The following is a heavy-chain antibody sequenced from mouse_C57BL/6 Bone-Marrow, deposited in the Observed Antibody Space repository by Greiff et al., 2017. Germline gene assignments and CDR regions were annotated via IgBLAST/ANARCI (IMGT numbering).Heavy chain of an antibody. V-gene: IGHV14-4*01. Sequence: VQLQQSGAELVRPGASVKLSCTASGFNFKDDYMHWVKQRPEQGLEWIGWIDPENGDTEYASKFQGKATITVDTSSSTAYLQLSSLTSEDTAVYYCTTIVHYWGQGTTLTVSS. CDR2: IDPENGDT. CDR3: TTIVHY. D-gene: IGHD2-12*01. J-gene: IGHJ2*01. CDR1: GFNFKDDY.